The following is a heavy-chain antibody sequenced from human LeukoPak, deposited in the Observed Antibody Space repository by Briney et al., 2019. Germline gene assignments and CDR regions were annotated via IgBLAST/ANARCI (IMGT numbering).Heavy chain of an antibody. J-gene: IGHJ5*02. V-gene: IGHV4-59*01. Sequence: SETLSLTCTVSGGSISRYYWSWIRQPPGKGLEWIGYIYYSGSTNYNPSLESRVTISVDTSKNQFSLKLSSVTAADTAVYYCARAPLLGIFGLDPWGQGTLVTVSS. CDR1: GGSISRYY. D-gene: IGHD3-3*01. CDR3: ARAPLLGIFGLDP. CDR2: IYYSGST.